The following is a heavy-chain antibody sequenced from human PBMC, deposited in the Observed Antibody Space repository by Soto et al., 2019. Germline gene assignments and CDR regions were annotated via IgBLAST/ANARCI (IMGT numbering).Heavy chain of an antibody. CDR2: ISFDGTAK. CDR1: GFTFNRYG. Sequence: WGSLRLSCVASGFTFNRYGMHWVRQAPGKGLEWVAEISFDGTAKYYAESVKGRFTVSRDNGNNTLHLEMNSLGAKDTAVYFCATGRSTRFDPWGQGTLVTVSS. D-gene: IGHD1-1*01. J-gene: IGHJ5*02. V-gene: IGHV3-30*03. CDR3: ATGRSTRFDP.